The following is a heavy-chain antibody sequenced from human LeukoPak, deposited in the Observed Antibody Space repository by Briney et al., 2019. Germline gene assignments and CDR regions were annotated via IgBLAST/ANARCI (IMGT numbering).Heavy chain of an antibody. Sequence: SETLSLTCTVSGGSISSSNYYWGWIRQPPGKGLDWIGNILYSGTAYYNPSLKSRVTISVDTSKNQFSLKLRSVTAADTAVYYCARVVRSHEAFDIRGQGTMVTVCS. J-gene: IGHJ3*02. CDR3: ARVVRSHEAFDI. CDR1: GGSISSSNYY. V-gene: IGHV4-39*01. CDR2: ILYSGTA. D-gene: IGHD3-10*01.